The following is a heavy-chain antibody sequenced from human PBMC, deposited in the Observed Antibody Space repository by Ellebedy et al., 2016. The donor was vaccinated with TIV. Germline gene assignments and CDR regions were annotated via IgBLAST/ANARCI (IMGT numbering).Heavy chain of an antibody. D-gene: IGHD3-10*01. CDR2: IYIDGAIR. CDR3: ASLSGLVGESAFDI. J-gene: IGHJ3*02. CDR1: GFTFSNYW. V-gene: IGHV3-74*01. Sequence: PGGSLRLSCAASGFTFSNYWMHWVRQAPGKGLVWVSSIYIDGAIRRYADSVKGRFTISRDNAKNTLDLQMNSLRVEDTAVYFCASLSGLVGESAFDIWGQGTMVIVSS.